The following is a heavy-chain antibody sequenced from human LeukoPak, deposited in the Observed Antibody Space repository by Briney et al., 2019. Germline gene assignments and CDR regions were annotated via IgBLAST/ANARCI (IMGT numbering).Heavy chain of an antibody. V-gene: IGHV3-23*01. CDR2: INNSGGST. CDR3: TSQIYSGSRRFYSDH. Sequence: GGSLRLSCATSGFTFSSYTMTWVRQAPGKGLEWVAIINNSGGSTYYVDSVKGRFTVSRDNSKNTLFLQMDTLRAEDTAVYYCTSQIYSGSRRFYSDHWGQGTLVTVSS. D-gene: IGHD1-26*01. CDR1: GFTFSSYT. J-gene: IGHJ4*02.